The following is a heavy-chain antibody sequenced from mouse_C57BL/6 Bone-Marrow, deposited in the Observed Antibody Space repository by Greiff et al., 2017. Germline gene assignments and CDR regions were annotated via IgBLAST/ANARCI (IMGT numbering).Heavy chain of an antibody. Sequence: QVQLQQPGAELVKPGASVKMSCTASGYTFTSYWITWVKQRPGQGLEWIGDIYPGSGSTNYNEKFKSKATLTVDTSSSTAYLQLSSLTSEDSAVYDCSLYYGYLSWYFDVWGTGTTVTVSS. CDR2: IYPGSGST. D-gene: IGHD2-2*01. J-gene: IGHJ1*03. CDR1: GYTFTSYW. V-gene: IGHV1-55*01. CDR3: SLYYGYLSWYFDV.